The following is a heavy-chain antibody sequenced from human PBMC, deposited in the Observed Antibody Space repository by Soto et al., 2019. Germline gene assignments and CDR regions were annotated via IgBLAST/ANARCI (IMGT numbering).Heavy chain of an antibody. CDR3: ARVGDSSGYYPRKPYYFDY. D-gene: IGHD3-22*01. J-gene: IGHJ4*02. CDR1: GGTFSSYT. Sequence: QVQLVQSGAEVKKPGSSVKVSCKASGGTFSSYTISWVRQAPGQGLEWMGRIIPILGIANYAQKFQGRVTITADKSTSTAYMELSSLRSEDTAVYYCARVGDSSGYYPRKPYYFDYWGQGTLVTVSS. V-gene: IGHV1-69*02. CDR2: IIPILGIA.